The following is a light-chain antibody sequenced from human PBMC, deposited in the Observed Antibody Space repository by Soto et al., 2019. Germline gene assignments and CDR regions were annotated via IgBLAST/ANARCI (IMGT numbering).Light chain of an antibody. Sequence: QAVVTQEPSLTVSPGGTVTLTCGSSTGAVTTAHYPYWFQQKPGQAPRTLIYDTNNKHSWTPARFSGSLLGGQPALTLSGAQPEDEADYYCSLSYSDIRVFGGGTQLT. J-gene: IGLJ3*02. V-gene: IGLV7-46*01. CDR3: SLSYSDIRV. CDR1: TGAVTTAHY. CDR2: DTN.